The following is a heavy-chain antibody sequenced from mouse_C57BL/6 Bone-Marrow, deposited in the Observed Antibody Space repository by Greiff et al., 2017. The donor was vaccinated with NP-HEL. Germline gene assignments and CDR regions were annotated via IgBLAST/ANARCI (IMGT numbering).Heavy chain of an antibody. Sequence: VQLKESGPGLVAPSQSLSITCTVSGFSLTSYAISWVRQPPGKGLEWLGVIWTGGGTNYNSALKSRLSISKDNSKSQVFLKMNSLQTDDTARYYCARNFAITTVVARDWYFDVWGTGTTVTVSS. CDR1: GFSLTSYA. D-gene: IGHD1-1*01. CDR3: ARNFAITTVVARDWYFDV. J-gene: IGHJ1*03. V-gene: IGHV2-9-1*01. CDR2: IWTGGGT.